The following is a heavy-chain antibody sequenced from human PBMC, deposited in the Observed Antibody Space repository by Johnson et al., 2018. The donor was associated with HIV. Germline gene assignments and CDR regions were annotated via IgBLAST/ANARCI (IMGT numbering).Heavy chain of an antibody. V-gene: IGHV3-11*04. CDR2: IRRSGSTI. Sequence: VQLVEPGGGLVTPGGSLRLSCVASGFTFSDYYMTWVRQAPGQGLAWVSYIRRSGSTIYSADSVKGRFTIYRDNAKNSLYLQMNSLRAEDTAVYYCARNKDCSGGSCPDAFEFWGLGTMLIVSS. D-gene: IGHD2-15*01. J-gene: IGHJ3*01. CDR1: GFTFSDYY. CDR3: ARNKDCSGGSCPDAFEF.